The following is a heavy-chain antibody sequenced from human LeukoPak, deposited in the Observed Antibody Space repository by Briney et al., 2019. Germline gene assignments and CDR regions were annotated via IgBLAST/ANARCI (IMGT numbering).Heavy chain of an antibody. Sequence: GESLKISCKGSGYSFATYWIGWVRQMPGESLEWMVIIYPADSDSRYSPSFQGQVTVSANKSINTAYLQWRSLKAADTAMYYCARTVGGYGMDVWCQGTTVTVSS. V-gene: IGHV5-51*01. D-gene: IGHD2-15*01. CDR1: GYSFATYW. CDR2: IYPADSDS. CDR3: ARTVGGYGMDV. J-gene: IGHJ6*02.